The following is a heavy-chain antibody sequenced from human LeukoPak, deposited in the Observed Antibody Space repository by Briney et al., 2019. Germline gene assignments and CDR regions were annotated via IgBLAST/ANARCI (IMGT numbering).Heavy chain of an antibody. V-gene: IGHV3-74*01. J-gene: IGHJ4*02. D-gene: IGHD2-8*01. Sequence: PGGSLRLSCAGSGFTFGSRWMHWVRQAPGKGLVWVALIKDDGTTTNYADSVKGRFTASRDDAKNTVYLQMSSLRAEDTAVYYCHPLAYVTNWGQGTLVTVSS. CDR2: IKDDGTTT. CDR1: GFTFGSRW. CDR3: HPLAYVTN.